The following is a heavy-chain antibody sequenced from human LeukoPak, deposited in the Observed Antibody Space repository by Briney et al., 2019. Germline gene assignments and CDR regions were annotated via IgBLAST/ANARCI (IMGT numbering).Heavy chain of an antibody. CDR3: AKGSYYDSSGSFYFDY. J-gene: IGHJ4*02. D-gene: IGHD3-22*01. CDR1: GFSFSTYS. Sequence: GGSLRLSCAASGFSFSTYSMIWVRQAPGKRLEWVSGISGSGDNTYYADSVKGRFTISRDNSKNTLYVQVNSLGTEDTAAYYCAKGSYYDSSGSFYFDYWGQGTLVTVSS. V-gene: IGHV3-23*01. CDR2: ISGSGDNT.